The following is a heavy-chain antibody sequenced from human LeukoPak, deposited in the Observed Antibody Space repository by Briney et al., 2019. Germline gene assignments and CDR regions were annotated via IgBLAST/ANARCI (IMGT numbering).Heavy chain of an antibody. J-gene: IGHJ4*02. V-gene: IGHV4-4*09. CDR3: ARRFFDQDFFDY. CDR2: IHASGST. CDR1: VGSISGYY. Sequence: SETLSLTCSVSVGSISGYYWSWIRLPPGKGLEWIGYIHASGSTHYNSSLKSRVTILLDTSKNQFSLEVISLTAAGTAVYYCARRFFDQDFFDYWGQGTLVTVSS. D-gene: IGHD3-9*01.